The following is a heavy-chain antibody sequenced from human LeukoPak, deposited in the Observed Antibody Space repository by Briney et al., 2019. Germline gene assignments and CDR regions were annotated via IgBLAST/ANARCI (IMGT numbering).Heavy chain of an antibody. D-gene: IGHD3-10*01. CDR3: ATFAMVRGVIIHSD. J-gene: IGHJ4*02. CDR1: GGSVNNYY. V-gene: IGHV4-39*07. Sequence: SETLSLTCTVSGGSVNNYYWGWIRQPPGMGLDWIGIVYYSGSTYYNPSLKSRVTISVDTSKNQFSLKLSSVTAADTAVYYCATFAMVRGVIIHSDWGQGTLVTVSS. CDR2: VYYSGST.